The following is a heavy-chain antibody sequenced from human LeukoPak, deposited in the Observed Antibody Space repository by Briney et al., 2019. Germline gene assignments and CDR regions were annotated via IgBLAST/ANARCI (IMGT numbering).Heavy chain of an antibody. CDR2: ISGSGGST. CDR1: GYTFISYA. J-gene: IGHJ4*02. D-gene: IGHD2-15*01. Sequence: GGSLRLSCAASGYTFISYAMSRVRQAPGKGLEWVSAISGSGGSTYYADSVKGRFTISRDNSKNTLYLQMNSLRAEDTAVYYCAKRRRYCSGGSCNEYYYFDYWGQGTLVTVSS. V-gene: IGHV3-23*01. CDR3: AKRRRYCSGGSCNEYYYFDY.